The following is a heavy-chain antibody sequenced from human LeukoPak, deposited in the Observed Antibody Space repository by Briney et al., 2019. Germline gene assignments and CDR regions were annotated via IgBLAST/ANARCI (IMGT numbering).Heavy chain of an antibody. CDR1: GGSVSSGLYY. CDR2: MHYSGST. Sequence: SETLSLTCIVSGGSVSSGLYYWGWVRQPPGKDLEWIASMHYSGSTYYNPPLKSRVAISVDTSKNQFSLKLSSVTAADTAVYYCARDKGGPLYYYYYMDVWGKGTTVTVSS. CDR3: ARDKGGPLYYYYYMDV. V-gene: IGHV4-39*07. J-gene: IGHJ6*03. D-gene: IGHD3-16*01.